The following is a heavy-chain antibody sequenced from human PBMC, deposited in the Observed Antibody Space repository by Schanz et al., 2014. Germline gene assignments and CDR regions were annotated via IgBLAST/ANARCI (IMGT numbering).Heavy chain of an antibody. D-gene: IGHD2-15*01. V-gene: IGHV3-23*04. Sequence: EVQLVESGGYLVQPGGSLRLSCAASGFTFSSYAMSWVRQAPGKGLEWVSALSGSGGSKYYADSVKGRFTISRDNSENTLYLQMNSLSADDTAVFYCAKGMGYCSGGTCYDYYYYGLDVWGQGTTVTVSS. CDR3: AKGMGYCSGGTCYDYYYYGLDV. CDR1: GFTFSSYA. J-gene: IGHJ6*02. CDR2: LSGSGGSK.